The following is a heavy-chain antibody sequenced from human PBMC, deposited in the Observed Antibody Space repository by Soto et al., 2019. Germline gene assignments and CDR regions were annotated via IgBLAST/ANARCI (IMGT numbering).Heavy chain of an antibody. J-gene: IGHJ5*02. D-gene: IGHD4-17*01. CDR2: ISSSSSYI. V-gene: IGHV3-21*01. CDR3: ARDLSYGDYGYNWFDP. Sequence: EVQLVESGGGLVKPGGSLRLSCAASGFTFSSYSMNCVRQAPGKGLVWVSSISSSSSYIYYADSVKGRFTISRDNAKNSLYLQMNSLRAEDTAVYYCARDLSYGDYGYNWFDPWGQGTLVTVSS. CDR1: GFTFSSYS.